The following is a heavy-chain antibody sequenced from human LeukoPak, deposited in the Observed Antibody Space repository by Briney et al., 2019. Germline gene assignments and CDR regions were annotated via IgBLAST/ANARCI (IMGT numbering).Heavy chain of an antibody. Sequence: SGPTPLHPPPTLTLTCTFSGFSLSTRGAGVGWIRQSSGKALEWLTLIIWNDDTRYSPSLKSRLTITKNSSKNQVVLTMTNMDPVDTATYYCAHRHGSIQRTFDYWGQGTLVTVSS. J-gene: IGHJ4*02. D-gene: IGHD5-18*01. CDR1: GFSLSTRGAG. V-gene: IGHV2-5*01. CDR3: AHRHGSIQRTFDY. CDR2: IIWNDDT.